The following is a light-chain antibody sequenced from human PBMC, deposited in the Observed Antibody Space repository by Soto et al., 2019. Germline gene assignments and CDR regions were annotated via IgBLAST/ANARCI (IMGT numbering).Light chain of an antibody. CDR3: QSYDSSLSGWV. CDR2: VNS. CDR1: TSNIGADYD. V-gene: IGLV1-40*01. J-gene: IGLJ3*02. Sequence: QSALTQPPSVSGAPGQRVTISCTGSTSNIGADYDVHWYQQLPGTAPKLLIFVNSNRPSGVPDRFSGSKSDTSASLAITGLQADDEGDYYCQSYDSSLSGWVFGGGTKLTVL.